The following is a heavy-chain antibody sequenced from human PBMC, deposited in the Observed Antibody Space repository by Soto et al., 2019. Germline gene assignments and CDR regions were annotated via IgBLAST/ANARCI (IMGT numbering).Heavy chain of an antibody. V-gene: IGHV4-59*01. D-gene: IGHD2-2*01. CDR2: IYYSGST. CDR3: ARTYCSSTSCYYFRAFDI. CDR1: GGSISSYY. J-gene: IGHJ3*02. Sequence: SETLSLTCTVSGGSISSYYGSWIRQPPGKGLEWIGYIYYSGSTNYNPSLKSRVTISVDTSKNQFSLKLSSVTAADTAVYYCARTYCSSTSCYYFRAFDIWGQGTMVTVSS.